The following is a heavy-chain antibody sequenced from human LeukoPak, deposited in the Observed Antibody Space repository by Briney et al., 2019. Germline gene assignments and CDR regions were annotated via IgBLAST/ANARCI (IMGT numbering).Heavy chain of an antibody. V-gene: IGHV3-64*01. CDR3: ASRGYSYGSVTDY. D-gene: IGHD5-18*01. J-gene: IGHJ4*02. Sequence: PGGSLRLSCAASGFTFSSYAMHWVRQAPGKGLEYVSAISSNGGSTYYANSVKGRFTISRDNSKNTLYLQMGSLRAEDMAVYYCASRGYSYGSVTDYWGQGTLVTVSS. CDR1: GFTFSSYA. CDR2: ISSNGGST.